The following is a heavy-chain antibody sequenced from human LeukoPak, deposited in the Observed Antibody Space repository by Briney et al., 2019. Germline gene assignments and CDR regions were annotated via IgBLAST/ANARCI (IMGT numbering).Heavy chain of an antibody. CDR1: GFTFDDYA. V-gene: IGHV3-43D*04. CDR3: AKDGANYYDSSGYYGPFDY. J-gene: IGHJ4*02. D-gene: IGHD3-22*01. Sequence: PGGSLRLSCAASGFTFDDYAMHWVRQAPGKGLEWVSLISWDGGSTCYADSVKGRFTISRDNSKNSLYLQMNSLRAEDTALYYCAKDGANYYDSSGYYGPFDYWGQGTLVTVSS. CDR2: ISWDGGST.